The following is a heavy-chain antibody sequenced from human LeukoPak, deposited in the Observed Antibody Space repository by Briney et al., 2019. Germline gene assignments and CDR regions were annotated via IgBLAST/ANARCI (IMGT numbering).Heavy chain of an antibody. CDR3: ARVWVTALDS. V-gene: IGHV3-48*03. CDR1: GFTFSSYE. J-gene: IGHJ5*02. D-gene: IGHD2-21*02. CDR2: ISSSGSTI. Sequence: GGSLRLSCAASGFTFSSYEMHWVRQAPGKGLEWVSYISSSGSTIYYVDSVKGRFTISRDNAKNSLYLQMNSLRAEDTAVYYCARVWVTALDSWGQGTLVTVSS.